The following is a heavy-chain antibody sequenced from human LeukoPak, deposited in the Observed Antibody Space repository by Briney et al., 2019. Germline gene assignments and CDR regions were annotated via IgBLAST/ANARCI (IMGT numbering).Heavy chain of an antibody. CDR3: ATPSIDGSYYAYFDY. CDR2: FDPEDGET. V-gene: IGHV1-24*01. J-gene: IGHJ4*02. D-gene: IGHD1-26*01. CDR1: GYTLTELS. Sequence: ASVKDSCKVSGYTLTELSMHWVRQAPGKGLEWMGGFDPEDGETIYAQKFQGRVTMTEDTSTDTAYMELSSLRSEDTAVYYCATPSIDGSYYAYFDYWGQGTLVTVSS.